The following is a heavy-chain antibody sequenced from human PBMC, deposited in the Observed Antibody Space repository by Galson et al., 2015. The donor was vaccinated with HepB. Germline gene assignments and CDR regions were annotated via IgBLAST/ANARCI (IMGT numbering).Heavy chain of an antibody. J-gene: IGHJ4*02. V-gene: IGHV3-15*01. D-gene: IGHD3-3*01. CDR1: GFTFSDAW. CDR2: IKRKTDGGTT. CDR3: TTDSDFWSAYLAGF. Sequence: SLRLSCAASGFTFSDAWMSWVRQAPGKGLEWVGRIKRKTDGGTTDYAAPVRGRFAISRDDSKNTLFLQMNSLKSEDTAVYYCTTDSDFWSAYLAGFWGQGTLVTISS.